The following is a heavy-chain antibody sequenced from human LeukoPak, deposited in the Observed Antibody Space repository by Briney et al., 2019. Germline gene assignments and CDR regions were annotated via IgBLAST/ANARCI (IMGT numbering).Heavy chain of an antibody. CDR2: INAGNGNT. Sequence: ASVTVSFKASGYTFTIYAMHWVRQAPGQRLEWMGWINAGNGNTKYSQKFQGRVTITRDTSASTAYMELSSLRSEDTAVYYCARTLGTVTFGGVIANYYYYGMDVWGQGTTVTVSS. D-gene: IGHD3-16*02. V-gene: IGHV1-3*01. J-gene: IGHJ6*02. CDR3: ARTLGTVTFGGVIANYYYYGMDV. CDR1: GYTFTIYA.